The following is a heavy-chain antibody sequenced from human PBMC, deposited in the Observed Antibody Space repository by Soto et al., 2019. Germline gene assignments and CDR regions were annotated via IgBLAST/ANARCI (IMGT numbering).Heavy chain of an antibody. CDR3: TREAVVAGNWFDP. CDR2: MNPKTGNI. CDR1: GYTFVDYA. V-gene: IGHV1-3*01. Sequence: QVRLVQSGAEVKRPGASVKVSCRASGYTFVDYALHWVRQAPGQGLEWVGWMNPKTGNIKSSHKFEDRVSITRDTATSTAYMELSGLRSEDTAVYFCTREAVVAGNWFDPWGQGTLVTVSS. D-gene: IGHD6-19*01. J-gene: IGHJ5*02.